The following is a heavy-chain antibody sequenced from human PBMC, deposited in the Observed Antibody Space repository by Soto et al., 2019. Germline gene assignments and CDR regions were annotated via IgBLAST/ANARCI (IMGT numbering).Heavy chain of an antibody. V-gene: IGHV1-8*01. CDR2: MNPNSGNT. Sequence: QVQLVQSGAEVKTPGASVKVSCKASGHTFATYDINWVRQAPGQGLEWMGWMNPNSGNTGYAQKFQGRLTMTRDTALSVAHMELSSLRNEDTAVYYCARSDGYNFNWLDSWGQGTLVTVSA. J-gene: IGHJ5*01. CDR1: GHTFATYD. D-gene: IGHD2-21*01. CDR3: ARSDGYNFNWLDS.